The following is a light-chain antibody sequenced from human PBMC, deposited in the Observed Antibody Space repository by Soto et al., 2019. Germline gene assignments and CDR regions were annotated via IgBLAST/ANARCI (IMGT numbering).Light chain of an antibody. CDR1: SSDVGGYIY. Sequence: QSVLTQPASVSGSPGQSITISCTGTSSDVGGYIYVSWYQQHPGKAPKLMIYDVTDRPSGVSNRFSGSKSGKTASLTISGLQAEDEADYYCSSYTSSGTLVFGTGTKATVL. V-gene: IGLV2-14*01. CDR2: DVT. J-gene: IGLJ1*01. CDR3: SSYTSSGTLV.